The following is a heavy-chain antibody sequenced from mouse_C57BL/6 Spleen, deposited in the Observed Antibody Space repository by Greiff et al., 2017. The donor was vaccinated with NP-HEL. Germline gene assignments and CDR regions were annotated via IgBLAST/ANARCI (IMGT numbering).Heavy chain of an antibody. V-gene: IGHV1-50*01. D-gene: IGHD2-4*01. CDR1: GYTFTSYW. J-gene: IGHJ2*01. CDR3: ADYDERDYFDY. CDR2: IDPSDSYT. Sequence: QVQLQQPGAELVKPGAAVKLSCKASGYTFTSYWMQWVKQRPGQGLEWIGEIDPSDSYTNYNQKFKGKATLTVDTSSSTAYMQLSSLTSEDSAVYYCADYDERDYFDYWGQGTTLTVSS.